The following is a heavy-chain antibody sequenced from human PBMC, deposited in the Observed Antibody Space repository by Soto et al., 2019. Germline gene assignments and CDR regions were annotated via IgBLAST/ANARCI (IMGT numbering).Heavy chain of an antibody. V-gene: IGHV1-8*01. Sequence: QVQLVQSGAEVKKPGASVKVSCKASGYTFTSYDINWVRQATGQGLEWMGWMNPNSGNTGYAQKFQGRVTMNRNTSISTAYMELSSLRSEDTAVYYCARELCERSSSWYCFDPWGQGTLVTVSS. J-gene: IGHJ5*02. CDR3: ARELCERSSSWYCFDP. CDR2: MNPNSGNT. CDR1: GYTFTSYD. D-gene: IGHD6-13*01.